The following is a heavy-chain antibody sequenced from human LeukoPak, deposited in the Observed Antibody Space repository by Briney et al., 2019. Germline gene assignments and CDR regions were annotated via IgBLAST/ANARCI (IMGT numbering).Heavy chain of an antibody. J-gene: IGHJ4*02. D-gene: IGHD3-10*01. V-gene: IGHV4-39*01. Sequence: SETLSLTCTVSGGSISSGDYYWSWIRQPPGKGLEWIGTIYYSGITYYNPSLKSRAPISVDTSKNQFSLKLSSVTAADTAVYYCARLAGSGSYPHYFDYWGQGTLVTVSS. CDR2: IYYSGIT. CDR1: GGSISSGDYY. CDR3: ARLAGSGSYPHYFDY.